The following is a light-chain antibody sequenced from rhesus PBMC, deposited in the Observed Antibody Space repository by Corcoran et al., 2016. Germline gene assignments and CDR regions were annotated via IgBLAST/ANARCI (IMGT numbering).Light chain of an antibody. V-gene: IGKV1-74*01. CDR2: KAS. CDR3: QHGYGTPYS. CDR1: ENVNNY. Sequence: DIQMTQSPSSLSASVGDRVTITCRASENVNNYLNWYQQKPGKAPNLLIYKASTLQSGVPSRFSGSGSGTDYTFTISSLQPEDVATYYWQHGYGTPYSFGQGTKVEIK. J-gene: IGKJ2*01.